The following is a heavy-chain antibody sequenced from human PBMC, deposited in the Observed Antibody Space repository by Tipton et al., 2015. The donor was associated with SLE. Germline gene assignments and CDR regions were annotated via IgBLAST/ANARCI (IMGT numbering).Heavy chain of an antibody. CDR3: ARDGGRLGYFDL. V-gene: IGHV4-4*08. CDR1: GGSISPYY. CDR2: FYTSGNS. J-gene: IGHJ2*01. D-gene: IGHD3-16*01. Sequence: TLSLTCTVSGGSISPYYWNWIRQPPGKGLEWIGYFYTSGNSNYSPSPKSRVTISVDTSKNQVSLKLTSVTAADTALYYCARDGGRLGYFDLWGRGTLVTVSS.